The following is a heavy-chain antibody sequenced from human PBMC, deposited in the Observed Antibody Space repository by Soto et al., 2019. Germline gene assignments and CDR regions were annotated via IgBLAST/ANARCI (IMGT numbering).Heavy chain of an antibody. CDR2: ISSSSSYI. CDR3: ARIHSFGVVPFDY. D-gene: IGHD3-3*01. CDR1: GFTFSSYS. J-gene: IGHJ4*02. V-gene: IGHV3-21*01. Sequence: GGSLRLSCAASGFTFSSYSMNWVRQAPGKGLEWVSSISSSSSYIYYADSVKGRFTISRDNAKNSLYLQMNSLRAEETAVYYRARIHSFGVVPFDYWGQGTLVTVSS.